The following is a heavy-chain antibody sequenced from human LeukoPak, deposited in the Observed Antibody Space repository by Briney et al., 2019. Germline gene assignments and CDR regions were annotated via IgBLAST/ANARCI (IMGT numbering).Heavy chain of an antibody. CDR2: IWYDGSNK. V-gene: IGHV3-33*01. Sequence: GGSLRLSCAASGFTFSSCGMHWVRQAPGKGLEWVAVIWYDGSNKYYADSVKGRFTISRDNSKNTLYLQMNSLRAEDTAVYYCAPSGSYSSFDYWGQGTLVTVSS. CDR3: APSGSYSSFDY. CDR1: GFTFSSCG. D-gene: IGHD1-26*01. J-gene: IGHJ4*02.